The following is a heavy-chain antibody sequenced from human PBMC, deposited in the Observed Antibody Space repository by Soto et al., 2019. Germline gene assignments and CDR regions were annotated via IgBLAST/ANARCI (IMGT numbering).Heavy chain of an antibody. CDR3: AKTASMTIRDGFDH. CDR2: ISGSGSNS. CDR1: GFTFSSYA. J-gene: IGHJ4*02. V-gene: IGHV3-23*01. D-gene: IGHD4-17*01. Sequence: EVQVLESGGGLVQPGGSLRLAFAASGFTFSSYAMSWVRQAPGQGLEWVSAISGSGSNSYYVDSVKGGFTISRDNSKTTRYLQMNSLRAEDTALYYCAKTASMTIRDGFDHWGQGTLVTVSS.